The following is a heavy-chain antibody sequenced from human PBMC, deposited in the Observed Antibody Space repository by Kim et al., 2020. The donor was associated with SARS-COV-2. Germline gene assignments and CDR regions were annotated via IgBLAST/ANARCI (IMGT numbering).Heavy chain of an antibody. Sequence: SETLSLTCRVSGGSFSAYSWSWIRQPPGKGPEWIGQIIHSGSANYNPSLRSRVTLSVDKSKNQFSLNLTSVTAADTAVYFCASVSKPPQQLVNYYFY. V-gene: IGHV4-34*12. CDR2: IIHSGSA. D-gene: IGHD4-4*01. CDR3: ASVSKPPQQLVNYYFY. J-gene: IGHJ6*03. CDR1: GGSFSAYS.